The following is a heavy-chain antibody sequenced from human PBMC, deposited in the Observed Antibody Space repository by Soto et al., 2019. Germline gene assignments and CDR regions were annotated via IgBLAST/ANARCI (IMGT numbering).Heavy chain of an antibody. CDR2: MNPNSGNT. CDR1: GYTFTSYD. D-gene: IGHD3-22*01. V-gene: IGHV1-8*01. CDR3: ARPFFSYYYDSSGYMGPQLDY. Sequence: ASVKVSCKASGYTFTSYDINWVRQATGQGLEWMGWMNPNSGNTGYAQKFQGRVTMTRDTSMSTAYMELSSLRSEDTAVYYCARPFFSYYYDSSGYMGPQLDYWGQGTLVTVSS. J-gene: IGHJ4*02.